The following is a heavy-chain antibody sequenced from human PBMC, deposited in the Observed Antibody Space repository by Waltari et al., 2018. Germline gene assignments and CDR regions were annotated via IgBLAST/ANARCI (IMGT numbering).Heavy chain of an antibody. D-gene: IGHD2-2*01. V-gene: IGHV3-20*01. J-gene: IGHJ2*01. CDR2: ISWNGGSK. Sequence: EVQLVESGGRLVRPGGSRRLSCAASGFNFVNYGMTWVRQAPGEGLEWVSGISWNGGSKGYGDALKGRFNISRDNAKNSLYLEINNLRVDDTALYHCVREHYHLGYLDLWGRGTLVTVSS. CDR3: VREHYHLGYLDL. CDR1: GFNFVNYG.